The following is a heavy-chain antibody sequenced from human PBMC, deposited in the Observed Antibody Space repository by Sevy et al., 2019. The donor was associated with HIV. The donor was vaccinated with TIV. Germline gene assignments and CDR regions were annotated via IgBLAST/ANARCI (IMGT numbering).Heavy chain of an antibody. D-gene: IGHD6-19*01. CDR3: ATAYSGGWPQGAWTDY. J-gene: IGHJ4*02. V-gene: IGHV3-48*01. CDR2: ISRSSRTI. CDR1: GFTFRTYS. Sequence: GGSLRLSCAASGFTFRTYSMNWVRQAPGKGLEWLSYISRSSRTIYYADSVEGRFTISRDNAKNSLYLQINSLRAEDTAVYYCATAYSGGWPQGAWTDYWGQRTLVTVSS.